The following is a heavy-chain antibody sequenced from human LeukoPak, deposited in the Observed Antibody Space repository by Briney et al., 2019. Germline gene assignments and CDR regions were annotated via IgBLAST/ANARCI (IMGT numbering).Heavy chain of an antibody. CDR3: ARVFVGSGNDYYMDV. CDR2: FIPIFGTA. J-gene: IGHJ6*03. V-gene: IGHV1-69*05. CDR1: GGTFIRYA. Sequence: RASVKVSCKASGGTFIRYAISWVRQAPGQGVERMGGFIPIFGTANYPQKFQGRFTITTDESTSTAYMELISLRSEDTAVYYCARVFVGSGNDYYMDVWGKGTTVTVSS. D-gene: IGHD3-3*01.